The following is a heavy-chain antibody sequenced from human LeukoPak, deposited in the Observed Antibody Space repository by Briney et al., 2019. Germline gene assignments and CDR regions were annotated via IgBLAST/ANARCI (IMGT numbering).Heavy chain of an antibody. D-gene: IGHD2-15*01. CDR3: ARHPILCSGGSCYWWFDP. CDR2: ISSSSSTI. Sequence: GGSLRLSCAASGFTFDDYAMHWVRQAPGKGLEWVSYISSSSSTIYYADSVKGRFTISRDNAKNSLYLQTNSLRAEDTAVYYCARHPILCSGGSCYWWFDPWGQGTLVTVSS. J-gene: IGHJ5*02. CDR1: GFTFDDYA. V-gene: IGHV3-48*01.